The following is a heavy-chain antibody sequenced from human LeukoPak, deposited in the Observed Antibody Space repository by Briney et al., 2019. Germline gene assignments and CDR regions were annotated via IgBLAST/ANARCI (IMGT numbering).Heavy chain of an antibody. V-gene: IGHV1-8*01. CDR1: GYTFTSYY. CDR3: ARAGDFEFYYYYYYMDV. CDR2: MNPNSGNT. D-gene: IGHD3-9*01. J-gene: IGHJ6*03. Sequence: ASVKVSCKASGYTFTSYYMHWVRQATGQGLEWMGWMNPNSGNTGYAQKFQGRVTMTRNTSISTAYMELSSLRSEDTAVYYCARAGDFEFYYYYYYMDVWGKGTTVTISS.